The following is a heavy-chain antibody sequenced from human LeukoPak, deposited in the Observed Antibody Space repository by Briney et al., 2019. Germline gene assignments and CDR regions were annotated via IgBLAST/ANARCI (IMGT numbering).Heavy chain of an antibody. J-gene: IGHJ4*02. CDR3: ARTGKIGELLAYFDY. D-gene: IGHD3-10*01. Sequence: EASVKVSCKASGYTFTDYHINWVRQAPGQGLEWMGWISAYNGNTNYAQKLQGRVTMTTDTSTSTAYMELRSLRSDDTAVYYCARTGKIGELLAYFDYWGQGTLVTVSS. CDR2: ISAYNGNT. CDR1: GYTFTDYH. V-gene: IGHV1-18*01.